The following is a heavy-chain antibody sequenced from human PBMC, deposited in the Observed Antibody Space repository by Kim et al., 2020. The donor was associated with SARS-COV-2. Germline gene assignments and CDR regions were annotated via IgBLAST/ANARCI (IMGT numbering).Heavy chain of an antibody. CDR1: GYTFTGYY. J-gene: IGHJ5*02. CDR3: ARAKINWNPTVCWFDP. CDR2: INPNSGGT. Sequence: ASVKVSCKASGYTFTGYYMHWVRQAPGQGLEWMGWINPNSGGTNYAQKFQGRVTMTRDTSISTAYMELSRLRSDDTAVYYCARAKINWNPTVCWFDPWGQGTLVTVSS. V-gene: IGHV1-2*02. D-gene: IGHD1-20*01.